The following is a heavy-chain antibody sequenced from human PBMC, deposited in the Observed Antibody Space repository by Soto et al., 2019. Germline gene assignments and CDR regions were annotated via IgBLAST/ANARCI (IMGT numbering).Heavy chain of an antibody. Sequence: PGGSLRLSGAASGFAFGNVGMSWVRHPQGTGLEWLATIKRDAREQKYVDSVKGRFTLSRDNAKNSLYLQMDSLRAEGTAVYYCARASGYGSGRSVNHYLDYWGHGXLLNV. CDR3: ARASGYGSGRSVNHYLDY. V-gene: IGHV3-7*01. D-gene: IGHD3-10*01. CDR2: IKRDAREQ. J-gene: IGHJ4*01. CDR1: GFAFGNVG.